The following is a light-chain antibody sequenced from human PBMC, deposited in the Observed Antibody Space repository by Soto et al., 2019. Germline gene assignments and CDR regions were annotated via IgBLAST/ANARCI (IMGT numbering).Light chain of an antibody. CDR1: QSVSSY. V-gene: IGKV3-20*01. Sequence: EIVMTQSPGTLSLSPGERATLSFRASQSVSSYLAWYQQKPGQAPRLLIYGASSRATGIPDRFSGSGSGTDFTLTISRLEPEDFAVYYCQQYGSSRTFGQGTKVDIK. CDR3: QQYGSSRT. J-gene: IGKJ1*01. CDR2: GAS.